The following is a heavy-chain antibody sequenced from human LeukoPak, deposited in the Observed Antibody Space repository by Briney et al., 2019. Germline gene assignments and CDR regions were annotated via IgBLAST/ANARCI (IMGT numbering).Heavy chain of an antibody. D-gene: IGHD6-13*01. CDR1: GFTFSSYA. Sequence: GGSLRLSCAASGFTFSSYAMSWVRQAPGKGLEWVSVISGSGYSTYYADSVKGRFTISRDNSKNTLYLQMNSLRAEDTAVYYCAKGDPGYSSTWYQDAFDIWGQGTMVTVSS. V-gene: IGHV3-23*01. CDR2: ISGSGYST. J-gene: IGHJ3*02. CDR3: AKGDPGYSSTWYQDAFDI.